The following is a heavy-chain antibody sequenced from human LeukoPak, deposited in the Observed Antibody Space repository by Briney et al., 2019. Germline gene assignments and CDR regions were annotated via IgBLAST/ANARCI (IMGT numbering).Heavy chain of an antibody. CDR2: IGSTSSTI. D-gene: IGHD3-10*01. V-gene: IGHV3-48*01. CDR3: ARVYYGSGSYYNLDY. CDR1: GFTFSSYS. Sequence: PGGSLRLSCAASGFTFSSYSMNWVRQAPGKGLEWVSHIGSTSSTIYYAGSVKGRFTISRDNAKNSLYLQMNSLRAEDTAVYYCARVYYGSGSYYNLDYWGQGTLVTVSS. J-gene: IGHJ4*02.